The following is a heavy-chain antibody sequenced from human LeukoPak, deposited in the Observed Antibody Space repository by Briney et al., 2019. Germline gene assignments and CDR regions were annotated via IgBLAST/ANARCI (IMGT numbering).Heavy chain of an antibody. Sequence: GGSLRLSCAASGFTFKIYTLRWVRQAPGKGLEWVAMISDDGTNQYYADSVKGRFTISRDNAKNSLYLQMNSLRAEDTAVYYCARVGTIFNWGQGTLVTVSS. V-gene: IGHV3-30-3*01. CDR1: GFTFKIYT. J-gene: IGHJ4*02. CDR3: ARVGTIFN. CDR2: ISDDGTNQ. D-gene: IGHD5-12*01.